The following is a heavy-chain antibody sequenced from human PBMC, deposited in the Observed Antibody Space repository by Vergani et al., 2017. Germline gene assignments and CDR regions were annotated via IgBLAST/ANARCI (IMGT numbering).Heavy chain of an antibody. CDR1: GGTFSSYA. J-gene: IGHJ5*02. V-gene: IGHV1-69*04. Sequence: QVQLVQSGAEVKKPGSSVKVSCKASGGTFSSYAISWVRQAPGQGLEWMGRIIPILGIANYAQKFQGRVTITADKSTSSAYMELSSLRSEDTAVYYYAKVGLSGGRFLEWLPLGRGWFDPWGQGTLVTVSS. D-gene: IGHD3-3*01. CDR3: AKVGLSGGRFLEWLPLGRGWFDP. CDR2: IIPILGIA.